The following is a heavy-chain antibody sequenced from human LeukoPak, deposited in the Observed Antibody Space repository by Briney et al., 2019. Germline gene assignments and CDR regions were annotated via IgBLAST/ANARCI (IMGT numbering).Heavy chain of an antibody. CDR2: ISAYNGNT. CDR3: ARVTDHSSSRLLSDY. J-gene: IGHJ4*02. CDR1: GYTFTSYG. D-gene: IGHD6-13*01. V-gene: IGHV1-18*01. Sequence: ASVKVSCKASGYTFTSYGISWVRQGPGQGLEWMGWISAYNGNTNYAQKLQGRVTMTTDTSTSTAYMEPRSLRSDDNAGCYFARVTDHSSSRLLSDYCGQGTIVTLPP.